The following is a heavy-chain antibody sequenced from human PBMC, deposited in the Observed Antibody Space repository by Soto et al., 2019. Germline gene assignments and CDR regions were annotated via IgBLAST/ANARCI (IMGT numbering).Heavy chain of an antibody. V-gene: IGHV3-23*01. CDR3: AKIDGYFDY. CDR1: GFTFINTG. CDR2: ITGNGDTT. D-gene: IGHD3-22*01. Sequence: VGSLRLSCAGSGFTFINTGMSWVRQAPGQGLEWVSAITGNGDTTYYADSVKGRFTISRDNSKSTLYLQMNSLRAEDTAVYYCAKIDGYFDYWGQGTLVTVSS. J-gene: IGHJ4*02.